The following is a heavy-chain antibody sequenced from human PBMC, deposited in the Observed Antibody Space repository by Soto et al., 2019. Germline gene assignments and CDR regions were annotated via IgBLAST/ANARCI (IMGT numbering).Heavy chain of an antibody. CDR1: GFTFSSYG. V-gene: IGHV3-30*18. D-gene: IGHD2-2*01. Sequence: QVQLVESGGGVVQPGRSLRLSCAASGFTFSSYGMHWVRQAPGKGLEWVAVISYDGSNKYYADSVKGRFTISRDNSKNTLYLQMNSLRAEDTAVYYCAKDLNFISPSCYYYYYYGMDVWGQGTTFTVSS. CDR3: AKDLNFISPSCYYYYYYGMDV. CDR2: ISYDGSNK. J-gene: IGHJ6*02.